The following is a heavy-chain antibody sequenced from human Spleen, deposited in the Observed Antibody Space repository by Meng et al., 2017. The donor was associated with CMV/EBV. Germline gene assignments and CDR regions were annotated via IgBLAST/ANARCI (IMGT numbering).Heavy chain of an antibody. CDR2: INPHSGGT. Sequence: CKASGYTFTAFYMHWVRQAPGQGLEWMGWINPHSGGTEYAQNFQGRVTMTRDTSISTAYLDLNRLTSDDTAVYYCARRVAVVPAAIFYWGQGTLVTVSS. D-gene: IGHD2-2*01. CDR3: ARRVAVVPAAIFY. CDR1: GYTFTAFY. V-gene: IGHV1-2*02. J-gene: IGHJ4*02.